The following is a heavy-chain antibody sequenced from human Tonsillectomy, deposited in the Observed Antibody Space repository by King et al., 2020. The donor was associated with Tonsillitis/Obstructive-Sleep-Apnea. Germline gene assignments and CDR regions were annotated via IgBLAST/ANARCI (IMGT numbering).Heavy chain of an antibody. CDR2: ISVYNGNT. D-gene: IGHD1-26*01. CDR3: ARDYAPGTFDY. V-gene: IGHV1-18*04. Sequence: QLVQSGAEVKKPGASVQVSCKASGYSFTNYDISWVRQAPGEGLEWMGWISVYNGNTKDAQKLQGRVTMTRDTSTSTAYMELRSLRSDDTAVYYCARDYAPGTFDYWGLGTQVTVSS. CDR1: GYSFTNYD. J-gene: IGHJ4*02.